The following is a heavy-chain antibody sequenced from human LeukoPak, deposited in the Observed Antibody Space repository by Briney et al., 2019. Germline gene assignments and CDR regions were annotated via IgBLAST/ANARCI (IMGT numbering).Heavy chain of an antibody. CDR3: ARARYETRIWPKSRYDYYHYMDV. CDR2: INAGNGNT. V-gene: IGHV1-3*03. D-gene: IGHD3-3*01. CDR1: GFTFTSSA. J-gene: IGHJ6*03. Sequence: ASVKVSCKASGFTFTSSAMQWVRQARGQRLEWMGWINAGNGNTKYSQEFQDRVTITRDTSASTAYMELSSLRSEDMAVYYCARARYETRIWPKSRYDYYHYMDVWGKGTTVTVSS.